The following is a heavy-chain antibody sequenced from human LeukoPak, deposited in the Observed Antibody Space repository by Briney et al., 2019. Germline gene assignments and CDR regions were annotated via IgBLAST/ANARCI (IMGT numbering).Heavy chain of an antibody. CDR3: ARCNNGYCSGGRCYPFDY. CDR1: SGSFGAYY. D-gene: IGHD2-15*01. Sequence: PSETLSLTCAVYSGSFGAYYWSWIRQPPGKGLEWIGEINHSGSTNYNPSLKSRVTMSVDTSKKQFSLKLSSVTAADTAVYYCARCNNGYCSGGRCYPFDYWGQGTLVTVSS. V-gene: IGHV4-34*01. CDR2: INHSGST. J-gene: IGHJ4*02.